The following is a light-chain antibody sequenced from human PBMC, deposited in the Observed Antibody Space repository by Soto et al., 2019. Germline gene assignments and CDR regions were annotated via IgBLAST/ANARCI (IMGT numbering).Light chain of an antibody. V-gene: IGKV3-20*01. Sequence: VLTQSPGTLSLSPGERATLSCRASQSVDRSDIAWYQQKPGQAPRLLIYSTSIRAAGIPDRFSGSGSGTDFSLTISRLEPEDFAVYYCQHFGRSPLTFGEGTKVEIK. CDR1: QSVDRSD. CDR2: STS. J-gene: IGKJ4*01. CDR3: QHFGRSPLT.